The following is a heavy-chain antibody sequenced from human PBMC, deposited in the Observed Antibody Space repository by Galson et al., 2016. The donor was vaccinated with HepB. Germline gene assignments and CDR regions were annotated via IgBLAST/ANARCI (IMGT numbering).Heavy chain of an antibody. V-gene: IGHV4-34*01. CDR2: IDHSRQT. Sequence: SETLSLTCAVFGGSFSAYSWTWIRQPPGKGLDWVGEIDHSRQTRSSPSLKSRVTISIDTSKSQFSLKLTSVTAADTAVYYCARRGAAVGTAGLYSYYGIDVWGQGTTVTVSS. CDR1: GGSFSAYS. CDR3: ARRGAAVGTAGLYSYYGIDV. J-gene: IGHJ6*02. D-gene: IGHD6-13*01.